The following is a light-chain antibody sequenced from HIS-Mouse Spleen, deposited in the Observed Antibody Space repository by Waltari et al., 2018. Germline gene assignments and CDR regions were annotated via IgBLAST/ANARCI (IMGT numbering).Light chain of an antibody. CDR2: KGS. Sequence: SYELTQPPSVSVSPGQTARITCSGDALPKQYAYWYQQKPGQAPGLVIYKGSERPSGLHGRFSGSKPGNTVTLTMRGVQAEDEADYYCQSADSSGTYVVFGGGTKLTVL. J-gene: IGLJ2*01. CDR1: ALPKQY. CDR3: QSADSSGTYVV. V-gene: IGLV3-25*03.